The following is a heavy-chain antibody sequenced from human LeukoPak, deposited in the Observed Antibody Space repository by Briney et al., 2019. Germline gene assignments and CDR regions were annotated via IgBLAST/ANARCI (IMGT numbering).Heavy chain of an antibody. CDR2: MFFTGDT. D-gene: IGHD4-23*01. J-gene: IGHJ4*02. CDR3: AKEGNDYGANSIDY. Sequence: PSETLSLTCTVSGGSISSHYWAWLRQPPGRGLEWVVWMFFTGDTNYNPSLKSRVTISVDHSKNQFSLKLTSVTAADTAVYYCAKEGNDYGANSIDYWGQGTLVTVSS. CDR1: GGSISSHY. V-gene: IGHV4-59*11.